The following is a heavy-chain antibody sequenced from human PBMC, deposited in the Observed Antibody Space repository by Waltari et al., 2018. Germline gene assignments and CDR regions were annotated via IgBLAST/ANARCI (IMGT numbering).Heavy chain of an antibody. Sequence: EVQLVESGGGLVKPGGSLRLSGAASGFTFGSYSMNWVRQAPGKGLEWISSISSTGTYTHYADSVKGRFTISRDNAKNSLYLQMNSLRAEDTGVYWCATGGWGFYLDNWGQGTLVTFSS. D-gene: IGHD7-27*01. J-gene: IGHJ4*02. CDR3: ATGGWGFYLDN. CDR1: GFTFGSYS. V-gene: IGHV3-21*01. CDR2: ISSTGTYT.